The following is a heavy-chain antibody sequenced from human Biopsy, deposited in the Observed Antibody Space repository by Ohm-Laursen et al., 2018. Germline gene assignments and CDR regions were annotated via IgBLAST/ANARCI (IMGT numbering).Heavy chain of an antibody. J-gene: IGHJ2*01. CDR3: ARTPGKAVAGRFLDL. CDR1: GGSVSDSFHF. V-gene: IGHV4-61*01. CDR2: VYYSGTT. Sequence: SETLSLTWTVSGGSVSDSFHFWSWIRQPPGTGLEWIGNVYYSGTTNYNPSLKSRVTVSIDTSKNQFSLTLTSVTAADTAVYYCARTPGKAVAGRFLDLWGRGTLVTVSS. D-gene: IGHD6-19*01.